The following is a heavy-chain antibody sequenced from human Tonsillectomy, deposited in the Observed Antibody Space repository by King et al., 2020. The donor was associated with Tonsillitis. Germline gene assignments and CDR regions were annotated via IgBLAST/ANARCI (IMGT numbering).Heavy chain of an antibody. CDR2: LYYSGST. V-gene: IGHV4-39*01. D-gene: IGHD3-22*01. Sequence: QLQLQESGPGLVKPSENLSLTCTVSGGPISSSSYYWGWIRQPPGKGLEWIGSLYYSGSTYYNPSLKSRVTMSVDTSNNQFSLKLSSVTAADTAVYYCARGSRLGIYYVDYWGQGTLVTVSS. CDR1: GGPISSSSYY. J-gene: IGHJ4*02. CDR3: ARGSRLGIYYVDY.